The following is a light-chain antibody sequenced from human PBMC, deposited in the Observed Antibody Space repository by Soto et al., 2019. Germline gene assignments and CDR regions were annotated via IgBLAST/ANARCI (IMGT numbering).Light chain of an antibody. Sequence: EIVLTQSPGTLSLSPGERATLSCRASQSVSSSYLAWYQQKPGQAPRPLIYGASSRAIGIPDRFSGSGSGTDFTLTISRLEPEDVAVYYCQQYGSSPRTFGQGTKVEIK. CDR3: QQYGSSPRT. CDR2: GAS. V-gene: IGKV3-20*01. J-gene: IGKJ1*01. CDR1: QSVSSSY.